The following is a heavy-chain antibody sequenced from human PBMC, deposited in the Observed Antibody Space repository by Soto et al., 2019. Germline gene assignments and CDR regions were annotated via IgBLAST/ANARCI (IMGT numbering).Heavy chain of an antibody. D-gene: IGHD2-8*01. CDR2: ISYDGSNK. CDR3: AKDLGLMVYAIPYYGMDV. Sequence: QVQLVESGGGVVQPGRSLRLSCAASGFTFSSYGMHWVRQAPGKGLEWVAVISYDGSNKYYADSVKGRFTISRDNSKNTLYLQMNSLRAEDTAVYYCAKDLGLMVYAIPYYGMDVWGQGTTVTVSS. J-gene: IGHJ6*02. CDR1: GFTFSSYG. V-gene: IGHV3-30*18.